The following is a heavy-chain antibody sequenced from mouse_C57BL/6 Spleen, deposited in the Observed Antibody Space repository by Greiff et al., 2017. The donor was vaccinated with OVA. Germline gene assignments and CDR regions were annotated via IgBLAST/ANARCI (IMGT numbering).Heavy chain of an antibody. CDR2: IYPGSGST. Sequence: QVQLQQPGAELVKPGASVKMSCKASGYTFTSYWITWVKQRPGQGLEWIGDIYPGSGSTNYNDKFKSKATLTVDTSSSTAYMQLSSLTSEDSAVYYCAREGITTVVEDYWGQGTTLTVSS. V-gene: IGHV1-55*01. CDR1: GYTFTSYW. CDR3: AREGITTVVEDY. J-gene: IGHJ2*01. D-gene: IGHD1-1*01.